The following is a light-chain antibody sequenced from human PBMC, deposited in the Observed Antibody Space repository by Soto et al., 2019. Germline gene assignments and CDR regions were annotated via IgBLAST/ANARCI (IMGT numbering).Light chain of an antibody. J-gene: IGLJ1*01. Sequence: QSVLTQPPSASGSPGQSVTISCTGTSSDIGGSNSVSWYQQHPDKAPKLLIFEINKRPSGVPGRFSGSKSGNTASLTVSGLQTEDEADYFCASYAGNDDFVFGTGTKLTVL. CDR2: EIN. V-gene: IGLV2-8*01. CDR3: ASYAGNDDFV. CDR1: SSDIGGSNS.